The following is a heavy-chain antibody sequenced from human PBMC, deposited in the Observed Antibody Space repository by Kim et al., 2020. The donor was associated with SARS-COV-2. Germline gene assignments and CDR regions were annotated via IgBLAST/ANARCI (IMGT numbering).Heavy chain of an antibody. Sequence: GGSLRLSCGAPGVSFSSYEMSWVRQAPGKGLEWVSYISSSGTFIDYADSVKGRFTISRDNAKNSLFLQMNSLRAEDTAVYYCAAGPAGGGWFFALWGRGTSAPVSS. CDR3: AAGPAGGGWFFAL. J-gene: IGHJ2*01. CDR2: ISSSGTFI. D-gene: IGHD3-10*01. CDR1: GVSFSSYE. V-gene: IGHV3-48*03.